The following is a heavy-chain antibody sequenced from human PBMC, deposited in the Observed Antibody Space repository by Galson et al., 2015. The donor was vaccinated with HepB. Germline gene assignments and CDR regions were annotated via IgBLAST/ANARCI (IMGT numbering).Heavy chain of an antibody. J-gene: IGHJ6*02. D-gene: IGHD1-26*01. V-gene: IGHV3-30*18. Sequence: SLRLSCAASGFTFTSYAMYWVRQAPGKGLEWVAVISDDGSNTHYADSVKGRFTISRDNSKNTLYLQMNSLRADDTAVFYCAKDGDNSGNYGYSAMDVGGQGTTVTVSS. CDR1: GFTFTSYA. CDR2: ISDDGSNT. CDR3: AKDGDNSGNYGYSAMDV.